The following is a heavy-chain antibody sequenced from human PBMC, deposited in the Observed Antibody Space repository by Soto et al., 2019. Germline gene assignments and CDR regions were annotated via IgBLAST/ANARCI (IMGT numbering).Heavy chain of an antibody. CDR1: GFTFSSYG. V-gene: IGHV3-30*18. CDR3: AKVGNVGINYYDSSGSLPLPDY. D-gene: IGHD3-22*01. Sequence: QVQLVESGGGVVQPGRSLRLSCAASGFTFSSYGMHWVRQAPGKGLEWVAVISYDGSNKYYADSVKGRFTISRDNSKNTLYLQMNSLRAEDTAVYYCAKVGNVGINYYDSSGSLPLPDYWGQGTLVTVSS. CDR2: ISYDGSNK. J-gene: IGHJ4*02.